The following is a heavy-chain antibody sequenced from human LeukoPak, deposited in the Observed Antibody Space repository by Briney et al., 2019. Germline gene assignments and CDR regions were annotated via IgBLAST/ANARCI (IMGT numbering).Heavy chain of an antibody. D-gene: IGHD2-2*01. CDR1: GGTFSSYA. CDR2: IIPIFGTA. J-gene: IGHJ6*03. V-gene: IGHV1-69*13. CDR3: ARPYCSSTSCYGAGDYYYYYMDV. Sequence: SVKVSCKASGGTFSSYAISWVRQAPGQGLEWMGGIIPIFGTANYAQKFQGRVTITADESTSTAYMELSSLRSEGTAVYYCARPYCSSTSCYGAGDYYYYYMDVWGKGTTVTVSS.